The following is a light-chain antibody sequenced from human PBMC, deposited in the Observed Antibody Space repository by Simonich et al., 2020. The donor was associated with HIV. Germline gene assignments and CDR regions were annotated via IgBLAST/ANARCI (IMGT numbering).Light chain of an antibody. CDR3: QQYYSTPQT. Sequence: DIVMTHSPYSLAVLLGERATISCKSSQSVLYSSKNKNNLAWYQQKPGQPPKLLIYWASTRESGVPDRFRGSGSGTDFTLTISSLQAEDVAVYYCQQYYSTPQTFGQGTKVEIK. CDR1: QSVLYSSKNKNN. V-gene: IGKV4-1*01. J-gene: IGKJ1*01. CDR2: WAS.